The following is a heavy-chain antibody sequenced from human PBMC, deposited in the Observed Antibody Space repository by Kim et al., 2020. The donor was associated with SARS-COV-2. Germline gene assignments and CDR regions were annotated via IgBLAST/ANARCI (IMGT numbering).Heavy chain of an antibody. CDR3: ARGYDYVWGIHRYSPPTLDY. D-gene: IGHD3-16*02. J-gene: IGHJ4*02. V-gene: IGHV3-33*01. CDR1: GFNFSIYG. Sequence: GGSLRLSCAASGFNFSIYGMHWVRQAPGKGLERVAVIWYDGSKKYYADSVKGRFTISRDNSRNTLYLQMNSLRGEDTAVYYCARGYDYVWGIHRYSPPTLDYWGQGTLVTVSS. CDR2: IWYDGSKK.